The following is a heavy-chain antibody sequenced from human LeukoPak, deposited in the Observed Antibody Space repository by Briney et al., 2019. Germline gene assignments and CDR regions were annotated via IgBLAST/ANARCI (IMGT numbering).Heavy chain of an antibody. V-gene: IGHV4-61*02. CDR3: ARDPVEQPYWFFDL. Sequence: SETLSLTCTVSGGSINSGNYYWSWIRQPAGKGLEWIGRIYATGSTIYNPSLKSRVTISVDTSKNQFSLKLSSVTAADTAVYYCARDPVEQPYWFFDLWGRGTLVTVSS. J-gene: IGHJ2*01. CDR1: GGSINSGNYY. D-gene: IGHD1/OR15-1a*01. CDR2: IYATGST.